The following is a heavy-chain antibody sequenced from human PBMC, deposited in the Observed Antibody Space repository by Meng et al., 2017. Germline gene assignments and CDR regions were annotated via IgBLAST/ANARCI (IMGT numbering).Heavy chain of an antibody. V-gene: IGHV6-1*01. J-gene: IGHJ4*02. D-gene: IGHD6-19*01. CDR3: ARGLLSSGWSLFDY. CDR2: TYYRSKWYN. CDR1: GDSVSSNSAA. Sequence: SQTRSLTGAISGDSVSSNSAAWNWIRQSPSRGLEWLGRTYYRSKWYNDYAVSVKSRITINPDTSKNQFSLQLNSVTPEDTAVYYCARGLLSSGWSLFDYWGQGTLVTVSS.